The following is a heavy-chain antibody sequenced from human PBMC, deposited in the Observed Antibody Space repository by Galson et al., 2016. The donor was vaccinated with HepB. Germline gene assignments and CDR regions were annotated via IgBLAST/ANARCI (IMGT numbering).Heavy chain of an antibody. V-gene: IGHV1-69*10. CDR1: GGTFSTHV. CDR2: IIPMFNMT. D-gene: IGHD2-15*01. CDR3: ARFCSSGYCYSGVGNSFDI. Sequence: SVKVSCKASGGTFSTHVISWVRQAPGQGLEWMAGIIPMFNMTNYAQKFQGRVTISADKSTNTAYMELRSLRPDDTAVYYCARFCSSGYCYSGVGNSFDIWGQGSLVTVSS. J-gene: IGHJ4*02.